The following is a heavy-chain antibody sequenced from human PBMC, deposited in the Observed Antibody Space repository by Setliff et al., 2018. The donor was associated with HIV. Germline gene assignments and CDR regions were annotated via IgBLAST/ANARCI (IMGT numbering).Heavy chain of an antibody. CDR2: INPNSGGT. CDR1: GYTFTGYY. Sequence: VKVSCKASGYTFTGYYINWVRQAPGQGLEWMGRINPNSGGTNYAQKFQGRVTMTMNTSISTAYMELTRLRSDDTAVYYCARPALAAAGTSASYWGDFDSWGQGTLVTVSS. V-gene: IGHV1-2*06. CDR3: ARPALAAAGTSASYWGDFDS. D-gene: IGHD1-26*01. J-gene: IGHJ4*02.